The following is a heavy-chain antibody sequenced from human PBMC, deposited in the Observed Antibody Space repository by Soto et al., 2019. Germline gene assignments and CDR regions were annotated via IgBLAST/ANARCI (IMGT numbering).Heavy chain of an antibody. V-gene: IGHV4-61*01. D-gene: IGHD3-10*01. Sequence: QVQLQESGPGLVRHSETLSLTCTVSGGSVSTGSYYWNLIRQSQGKGLEWIGKIYYTGSTNYNPSLKRRVTLSVDRSKNQISLELTYVTTADTAVYYCAREGVRKYAHRSFPTWFASWGQGALVTVSS. CDR3: AREGVRKYAHRSFPTWFAS. J-gene: IGHJ4*02. CDR1: GGSVSTGSYY. CDR2: IYYTGST.